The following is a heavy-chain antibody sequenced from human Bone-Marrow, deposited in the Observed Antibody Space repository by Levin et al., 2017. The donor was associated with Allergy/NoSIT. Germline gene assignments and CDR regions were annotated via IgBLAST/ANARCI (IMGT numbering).Heavy chain of an antibody. CDR1: GFTFSRYA. Sequence: GESLKISCVASGFTFSRYAMSWVRQAPGKGLEWISAISNSGGSTYYADAVKGRFTISRDNSKNTLYLQMNGLRAEDTAFYYCARDVPCSGVNCYTASKFDYWGQGTLVTVSS. J-gene: IGHJ4*02. CDR3: ARDVPCSGVNCYTASKFDY. CDR2: ISNSGGST. D-gene: IGHD2-15*01. V-gene: IGHV3-23*01.